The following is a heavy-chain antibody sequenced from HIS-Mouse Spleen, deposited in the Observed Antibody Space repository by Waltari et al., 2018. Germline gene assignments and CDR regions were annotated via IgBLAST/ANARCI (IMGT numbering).Heavy chain of an antibody. D-gene: IGHD5-12*01. CDR1: GYTFTSYG. J-gene: IGHJ4*02. Sequence: QVQLVQSGAEVKKPGASVKVSCKASGYTFTSYGISWVRQAPGQGLEWMGWIRAKNGNTNYAQKLQGRATMTSNTSTGTGYRELRSLGSDDTAVYYGARRADSGYDAYYFDYWGQGTLVTVSS. CDR2: IRAKNGNT. V-gene: IGHV1-18*01. CDR3: ARRADSGYDAYYFDY.